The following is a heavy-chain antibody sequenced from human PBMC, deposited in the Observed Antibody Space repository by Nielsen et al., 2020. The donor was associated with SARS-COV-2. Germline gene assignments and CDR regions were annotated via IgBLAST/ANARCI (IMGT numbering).Heavy chain of an antibody. CDR1: GYTFTSYA. CDR2: INTNTGNP. Sequence: ASVKVSCKASGYTFTSYAMNWVRQAPGQGLEWMGWINTNTGNPTYAQGFTGRFVFPLDTSVSTAYLQISSLKAEDTAVYYCARGSRIAAAGTKGVNWFDPWGQGTLVTVSS. J-gene: IGHJ5*02. CDR3: ARGSRIAAAGTKGVNWFDP. V-gene: IGHV7-4-1*02. D-gene: IGHD6-13*01.